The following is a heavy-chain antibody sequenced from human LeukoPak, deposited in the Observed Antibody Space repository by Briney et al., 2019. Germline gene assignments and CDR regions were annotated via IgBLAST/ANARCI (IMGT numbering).Heavy chain of an antibody. CDR1: GAFISSSY. CDR2: IYYSGST. CDR3: GRGNNWIDP. V-gene: IGHV4-59*01. J-gene: IGHJ5*02. Sequence: SETLSLTCAVSGAFISSSYWSWIRQPPGKGLEWIGNIYYSGSTNYSPSLKSRLAISMDTSENLFSLKLNSATAADTAVYYCGRGNNWIDPWGQGTLVTVSS.